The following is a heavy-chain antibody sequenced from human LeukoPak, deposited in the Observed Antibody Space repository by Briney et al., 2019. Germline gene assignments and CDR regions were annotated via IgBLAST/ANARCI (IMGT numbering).Heavy chain of an antibody. CDR1: GGSISSYY. V-gene: IGHV4-59*01. CDR3: ARGRTFDN. CDR2: IYDRGST. J-gene: IGHJ4*02. Sequence: SETLSLTCTVSGGSISSYYWSRIRQPPGKGLEWIGNIYDRGSTKYNPSLKSRVTISVDTSKNQFSLRLSSVTAADTAVYYCARGRTFDNWGQGTLVTVSS.